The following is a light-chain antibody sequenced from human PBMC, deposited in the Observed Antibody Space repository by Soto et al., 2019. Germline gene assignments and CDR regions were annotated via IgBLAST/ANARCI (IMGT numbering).Light chain of an antibody. V-gene: IGLV2-14*01. CDR3: SSYTSSTTSV. Sequence: QSVLTQPASVSGSPGQSITISCTGTSSDVGGYNYVSWYQQHPGKAPKLMIYEVSNRPSGVSNRFSGSKSGNTASLTISMLQAEDEADYYCSSYTSSTTSVFGTGTKVTVL. CDR1: SSDVGGYNY. CDR2: EVS. J-gene: IGLJ1*01.